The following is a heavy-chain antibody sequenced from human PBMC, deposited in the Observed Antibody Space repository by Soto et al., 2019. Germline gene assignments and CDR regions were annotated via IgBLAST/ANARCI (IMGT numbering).Heavy chain of an antibody. CDR1: GFTFSSYW. CDR3: ARDLGSWGSYRPPNFHY. D-gene: IGHD3-16*02. J-gene: IGHJ4*02. V-gene: IGHV3-7*01. Sequence: GGSLRLSCAASGFTFSSYWMSWVRQAPGKGLVWVANIKQDGSEKYYVDSVKGRFTISRDNAKNSLYLQMNSLRAEDTAVYYCARDLGSWGSYRPPNFHYWGQGTLVTVSP. CDR2: IKQDGSEK.